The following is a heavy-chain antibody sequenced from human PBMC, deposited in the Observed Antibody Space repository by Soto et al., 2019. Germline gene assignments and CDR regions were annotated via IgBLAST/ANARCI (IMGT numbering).Heavy chain of an antibody. J-gene: IGHJ4*02. CDR3: AREPNTIFGVVIDY. CDR1: GGSISSGDYY. Sequence: SETLSLTCTVSGGSISSGDYYWSWIRQPPGKGLEWIGYIYYSGSTYYNPSLKSRVTISVDTSKNQFSLKLSSVTAADTAVYYCAREPNTIFGVVIDYWGRGTLVTVS. CDR2: IYYSGST. D-gene: IGHD3-3*01. V-gene: IGHV4-30-4*01.